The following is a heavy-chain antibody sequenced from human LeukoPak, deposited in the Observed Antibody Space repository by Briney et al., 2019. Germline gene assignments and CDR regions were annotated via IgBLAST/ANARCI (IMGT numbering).Heavy chain of an antibody. CDR1: GFTVSSNY. J-gene: IGHJ4*02. V-gene: IGHV3-66*01. Sequence: GGSLRLSCAASGFTVSSNYMSWVRQAPGKGLEWVSVIYSGGTTYYADSVKGRFTISRDNSKNTLYLQMNSLRAEDTAVYYCARIQGVRRYFDSRVFGYWGQGTLVTVSS. D-gene: IGHD3-9*01. CDR3: ARIQGVRRYFDSRVFGY. CDR2: IYSGGTT.